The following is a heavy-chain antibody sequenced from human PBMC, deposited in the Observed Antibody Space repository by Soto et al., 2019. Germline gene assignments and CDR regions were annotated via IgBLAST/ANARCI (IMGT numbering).Heavy chain of an antibody. Sequence: GGSLRLSCAASGFSFSSAWMSWVRQTPEKGLEWVGRIKSKSDGGTTDYAAPVKGRFTISRDDSENTLYLQMNSLKTEDTAVYYCTTDGFYSPVDHWGQGTLVTVSS. CDR1: GFSFSSAW. J-gene: IGHJ4*02. V-gene: IGHV3-15*01. CDR3: TTDGFYSPVDH. D-gene: IGHD4-4*01. CDR2: IKSKSDGGTT.